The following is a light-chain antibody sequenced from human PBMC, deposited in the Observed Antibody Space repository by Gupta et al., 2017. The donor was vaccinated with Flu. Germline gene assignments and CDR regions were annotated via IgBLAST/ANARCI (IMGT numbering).Light chain of an antibody. CDR2: EAK. CDR1: NMGGQY. Sequence: STGDNMGGQYPYWHQQKPGQAPRLLIYEAKKQPSGTPARFSGAHSGSTAALTLCGTQAVDEADYYCLACDSSTVVFGGGTKLTVL. V-gene: IGLV3-1*01. CDR3: LACDSSTVV. J-gene: IGLJ3*02.